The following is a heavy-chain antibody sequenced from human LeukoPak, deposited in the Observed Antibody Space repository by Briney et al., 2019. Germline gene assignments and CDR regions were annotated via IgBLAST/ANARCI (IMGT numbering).Heavy chain of an antibody. D-gene: IGHD6-13*01. CDR1: GFTFSSYS. CDR2: ISSSSSYI. CDR3: ARRAAAGTFDY. J-gene: IGHJ4*02. Sequence: GGSLRLSCAASGFTFSSYSMNWVRQAPGKGLEWVSSISSSSSYIYYADSVEGRFTISRDNAKNSLYLQMNSLRAEDTAVYYCARRAAAGTFDYWGQGTLVTVSS. V-gene: IGHV3-21*01.